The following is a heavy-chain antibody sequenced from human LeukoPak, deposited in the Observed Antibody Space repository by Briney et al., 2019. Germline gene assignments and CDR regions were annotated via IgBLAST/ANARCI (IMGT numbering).Heavy chain of an antibody. D-gene: IGHD1-26*01. Sequence: AGGSLRLSCATSGXTFSDYSMNWVRQAPRKGLEWVASISTSSSSIYHADSVKGRFTISRDNAKNSLYLQMNSLRAEDTAVYYCASLRRIVGATSDYWGQGILVTVSS. V-gene: IGHV3-48*01. CDR2: ISTSSSSI. J-gene: IGHJ4*02. CDR1: GXTFSDYS. CDR3: ASLRRIVGATSDY.